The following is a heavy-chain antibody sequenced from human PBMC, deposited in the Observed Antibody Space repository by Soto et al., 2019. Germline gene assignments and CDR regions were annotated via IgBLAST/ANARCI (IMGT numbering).Heavy chain of an antibody. CDR2: IYYSGST. Sequence: SETLSLACTVSGGSVSSGSYDWSWIRQPPGKGLEWIGYIYYSGSTNYNRSLKSRVTISVETSKNQFSLKLSGLRSEDTAIYYCAAYSSGFYRAFDYWGQGALVTVSS. D-gene: IGHD3-22*01. V-gene: IGHV4-61*01. CDR3: AAYSSGFYRAFDY. CDR1: GGSVSSGSYD. J-gene: IGHJ4*02.